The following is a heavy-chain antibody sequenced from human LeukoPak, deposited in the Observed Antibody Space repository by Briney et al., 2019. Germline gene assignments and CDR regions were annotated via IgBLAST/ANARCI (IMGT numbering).Heavy chain of an antibody. CDR3: ARPQSQSGSYRYYFGY. V-gene: IGHV4-61*08. J-gene: IGHJ4*02. CDR2: IYYISNT. Sequence: PSETLSLTCTVSGASVGSAGYHWSWIRQPPGGGLEWIGYIYYISNTNYNPSLKSRVTMSVDPSKNQFSLKLNSVTAADTAVYYCARPQSQSGSYRYYFGYWGQGTLVTVSS. CDR1: GASVGSAGYH. D-gene: IGHD1-26*01.